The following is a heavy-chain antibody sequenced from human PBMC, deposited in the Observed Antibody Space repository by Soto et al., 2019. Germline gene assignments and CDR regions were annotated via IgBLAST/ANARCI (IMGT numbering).Heavy chain of an antibody. CDR2: IIPILGIA. V-gene: IGHV1-69*02. CDR3: ASRRRDGYNSAY. D-gene: IGHD5-12*01. CDR1: GGTFSSYT. Sequence: QVQLVQSGAEVKKPGSSVKVSCKASGGTFSSYTISWVRQAPGQGLEWKGRIIPILGIANYAQKFQGRVTITADKSTSTAYMELSSLRSEDTAVYYCASRRRDGYNSAYWGQGTLVTVSS. J-gene: IGHJ4*02.